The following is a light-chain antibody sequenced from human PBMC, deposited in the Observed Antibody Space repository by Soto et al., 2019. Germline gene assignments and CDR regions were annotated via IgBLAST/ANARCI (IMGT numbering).Light chain of an antibody. V-gene: IGLV2-14*01. CDR2: EVS. CDR3: ISYTSDDVRYV. Sequence: QSALTQPRSVSGSPGQSVTFSCTGTSSDVGAYIYVSWYQQHPGKAPKLIVSEVSHRPSGVSNRFSGSKSGNTASLTISGLQSEDEADYYCISYTSDDVRYVFGTGTKLTVL. J-gene: IGLJ1*01. CDR1: SSDVGAYIY.